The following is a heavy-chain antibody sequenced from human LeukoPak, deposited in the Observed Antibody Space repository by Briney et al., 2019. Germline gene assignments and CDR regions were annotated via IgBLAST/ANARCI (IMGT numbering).Heavy chain of an antibody. V-gene: IGHV3-23*01. D-gene: IGHD1-26*01. CDR1: GFTFRSYA. J-gene: IGHJ2*01. CDR3: AKGNWGERLDWYFDL. Sequence: SGRSLRLSCAASGFTFRSYAMGWVRQAPGKGLEWVSAISSSGGSTYYADSVKGRFAISRDNSKNTLYLQMNSLRAEDTAVYYCAKGNWGERLDWYFDLWGRGTLVTVSS. CDR2: ISSSGGST.